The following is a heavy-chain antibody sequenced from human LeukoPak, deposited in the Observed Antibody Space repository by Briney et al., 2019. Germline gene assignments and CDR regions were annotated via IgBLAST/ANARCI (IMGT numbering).Heavy chain of an antibody. CDR3: TRDVGEYCSSTNCYASHY. Sequence: ASVKVSCKASGYTFTGYYIHWVRQAPGQGLEWMGWINPHSGGTNYAQKFQGGVTMTRDTSITTAYMELSSLRSDDTAVYYCTRDVGEYCSSTNCYASHYWGQGTLVTVSS. V-gene: IGHV1-2*02. CDR1: GYTFTGYY. D-gene: IGHD2-2*01. CDR2: INPHSGGT. J-gene: IGHJ4*02.